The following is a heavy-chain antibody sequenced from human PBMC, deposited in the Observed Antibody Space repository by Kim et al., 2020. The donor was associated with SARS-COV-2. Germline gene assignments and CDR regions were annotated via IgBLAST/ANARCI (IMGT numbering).Heavy chain of an antibody. CDR3: ATSMLAGLDTRYYYYGMDV. CDR1: GYSFTSYW. V-gene: IGHV5-51*01. Sequence: GESLKISCKGSGYSFTSYWIGWVRQMPGKGLEWMGIIYPGDSDTRYSPSFQGQVTISADKSISTAYLQWSSLKASDTAMYYCATSMLAGLDTRYYYYGMDVWGQGTTVTVSS. J-gene: IGHJ6*02. D-gene: IGHD2-2*02. CDR2: IYPGDSDT.